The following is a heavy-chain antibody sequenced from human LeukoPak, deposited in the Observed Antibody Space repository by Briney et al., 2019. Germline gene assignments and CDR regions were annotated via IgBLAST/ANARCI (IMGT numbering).Heavy chain of an antibody. V-gene: IGHV1-24*01. J-gene: IGHJ4*02. D-gene: IGHD6-13*01. Sequence: ASVKVSCKVSGYTLTELSMHWVRQAPGKGLEWMGGFGPEDGETIYAQKFQGRVTMTEDTSTDTAYMELSSLRSEDTAVYYCATTTGYSSSWLDYWGQGTLVTVSS. CDR2: FGPEDGET. CDR1: GYTLTELS. CDR3: ATTTGYSSSWLDY.